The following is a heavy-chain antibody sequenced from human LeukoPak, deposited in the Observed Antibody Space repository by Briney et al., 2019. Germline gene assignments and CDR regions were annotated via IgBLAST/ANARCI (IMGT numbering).Heavy chain of an antibody. D-gene: IGHD2-2*01. CDR3: ASLTTGYCSSTSCQKNWFDP. J-gene: IGHJ5*02. CDR1: GGSISSSSYY. Sequence: SETLSLTCTVSGGSISSSSYYWGWIRQPPGKGLEWIGSIYYSGSTYYNPSLKSRVTISVDTSKNQFSLKLSSVTAADTAVYYCASLTTGYCSSTSCQKNWFDPWGQGTLVTASS. V-gene: IGHV4-39*01. CDR2: IYYSGST.